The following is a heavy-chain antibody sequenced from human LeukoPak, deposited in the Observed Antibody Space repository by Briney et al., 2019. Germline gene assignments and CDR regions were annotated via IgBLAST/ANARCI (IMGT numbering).Heavy chain of an antibody. CDR1: GGSLNSYF. CDR2: IYYSGST. CDR3: ARGSGWSTDFDY. J-gene: IGHJ4*02. V-gene: IGHV4-59*01. Sequence: PPETPSLTCTVSGGSLNSYFWSWIRQPPRKGLEWIGYIYYSGSTNYNPSLKSRVSISVDTSKNQFSLKLSSVTAADTAVYYCARGSGWSTDFDYWGQGTLVTVSP. D-gene: IGHD6-19*01.